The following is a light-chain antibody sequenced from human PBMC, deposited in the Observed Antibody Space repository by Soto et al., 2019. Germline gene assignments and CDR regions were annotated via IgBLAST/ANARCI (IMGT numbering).Light chain of an antibody. J-gene: IGKJ3*01. CDR2: AAS. CDR1: QDISNY. Sequence: DIQMTQSPSSLSASVGDRVTITCRASQDISNYLAWYQQKPGKVPKLLIYAASTLQSGVPSRFSGSGSGTDFTLTISSLQPEDVATYDCQKYNSAPRTFGPGTKVHIK. V-gene: IGKV1-27*01. CDR3: QKYNSAPRT.